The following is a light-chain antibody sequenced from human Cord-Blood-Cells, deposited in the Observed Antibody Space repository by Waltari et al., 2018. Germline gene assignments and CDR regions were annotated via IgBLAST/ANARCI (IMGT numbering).Light chain of an antibody. J-gene: IGKJ1*01. CDR2: WAS. CDR3: QQYYSTRT. Sequence: DIVMTQSPDSLAVSRGERATINCTSSQSLLYSSNNKNYLAWYQQKPGQPPKLLIYWASTRESGVPDRFSGSGSGTDFTLTISSLQAEDVAVYYCQQYYSTRTFGQGTKVEIK. CDR1: QSLLYSSNNKNY. V-gene: IGKV4-1*01.